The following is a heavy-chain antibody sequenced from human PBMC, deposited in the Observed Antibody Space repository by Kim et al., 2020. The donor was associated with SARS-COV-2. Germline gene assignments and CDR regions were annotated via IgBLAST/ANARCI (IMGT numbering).Heavy chain of an antibody. D-gene: IGHD2-21*02. CDR2: IYYSGST. V-gene: IGHV4-39*01. CDR1: GGSIGDSRYS. J-gene: IGHJ4*02. CDR3: ARPGGTAGWYYFDF. Sequence: SETLSLTCTVSGGSIGDSRYSWGWIRQPPGKGLEWIGSIYYSGSTYYSPSLMSRLTISVDTSKNQFSLRLSTVTAADTALYYCARPGGTAGWYYFDFWGQGTLVTVSS.